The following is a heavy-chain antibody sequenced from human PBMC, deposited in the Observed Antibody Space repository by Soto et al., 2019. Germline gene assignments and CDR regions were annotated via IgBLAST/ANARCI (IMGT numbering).Heavy chain of an antibody. D-gene: IGHD3-9*01. CDR3: AKVQYYDILTGYYNSLLGAFDI. CDR1: GFTFDDYA. CDR2: ISWNSGSI. Sequence: EVQLVESGGGLVQPGRSLRLSCAASGFTFDDYAMHWVRQAPGKGLEWVSGISWNSGSIGYAEYVKGRFTMSRDNAKNSLYLQMNSLRAEDTGLYYCAKVQYYDILTGYYNSLLGAFDIWGHATMVTVSS. V-gene: IGHV3-9*01. J-gene: IGHJ3*02.